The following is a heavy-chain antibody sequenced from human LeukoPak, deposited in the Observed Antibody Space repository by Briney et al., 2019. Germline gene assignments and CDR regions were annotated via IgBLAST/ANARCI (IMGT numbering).Heavy chain of an antibody. J-gene: IGHJ4*02. CDR2: IYSCGST. V-gene: IGHV3-66*01. CDR1: GFTVSSNY. D-gene: IGHD2-15*01. Sequence: GGSLRLSCAASGFTVSSNYMSWVRQAPGKGLEWVSVIYSCGSTYYADSVKGRFTISRDNSKNTLYLQMNSLRPEDTAVYYCARDFAEYCSGGSCQAFDYWGQGTLVTVSS. CDR3: ARDFAEYCSGGSCQAFDY.